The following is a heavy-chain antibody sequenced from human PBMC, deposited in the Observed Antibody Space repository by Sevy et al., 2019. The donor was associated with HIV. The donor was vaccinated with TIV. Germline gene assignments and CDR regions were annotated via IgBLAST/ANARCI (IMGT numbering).Heavy chain of an antibody. CDR3: AKGRLSGTYYTGDFDY. CDR1: GFTFSIYA. CDR2: ISITGGST. V-gene: IGHV3-23*01. D-gene: IGHD3-10*01. Sequence: GGSLRLSCAASGFTFSIYAMSWVRQAPGKGLEWVSVISITGGSTYYADSVKGRITISRDNSKNTLYLQMNTLRAEDTAGDYYAKGRLSGTYYTGDFDYWGQGTLVTVSS. J-gene: IGHJ4*02.